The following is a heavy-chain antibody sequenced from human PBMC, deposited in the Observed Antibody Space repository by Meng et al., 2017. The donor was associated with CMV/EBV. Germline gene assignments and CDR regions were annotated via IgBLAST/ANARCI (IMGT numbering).Heavy chain of an antibody. CDR3: AKAAARSWFDP. Sequence: GGSLRPSCAASGFTFADYAMHWVRQAPGKGLEWVSGISWKSGSIGYADSVKGRFTISRDNAKNSLYLQMNSLRAEDTALYYCAKAAARSWFDPWGQGTLVTVSS. CDR1: GFTFADYA. V-gene: IGHV3-9*01. CDR2: ISWKSGSI. J-gene: IGHJ5*02. D-gene: IGHD6-6*01.